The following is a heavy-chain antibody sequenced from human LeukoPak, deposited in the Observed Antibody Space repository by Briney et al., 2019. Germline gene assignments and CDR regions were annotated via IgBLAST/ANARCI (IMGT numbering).Heavy chain of an antibody. CDR3: ARHKYSSSHKTPGEFDY. V-gene: IGHV4-30-2*03. D-gene: IGHD6-6*01. J-gene: IGHJ4*02. CDR2: IYHSGST. CDR1: GGSISSGGYY. Sequence: SQTLSLTCTVSGGSISSGGYYWSWIRQPPGKGLEWIGYIYHSGSTYYNPSLKSRVTISVDTSKNQFSLKLSSVTAADTAVYYCARHKYSSSHKTPGEFDYWGQGTLVTVSS.